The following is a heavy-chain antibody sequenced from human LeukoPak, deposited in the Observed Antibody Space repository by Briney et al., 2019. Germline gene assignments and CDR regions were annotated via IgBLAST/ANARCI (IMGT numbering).Heavy chain of an antibody. J-gene: IGHJ4*02. D-gene: IGHD5-12*01. Sequence: GESLRISCKGSGYRFTSYWISWVRPMPGKGLEWMGRIDPSDSYTNYSPSFQGHVTISADKSISTAYLQWSSLKASDTAMYYCASGPLGIVATFEDWGQGTLVTVSS. V-gene: IGHV5-10-1*01. CDR2: IDPSDSYT. CDR3: ASGPLGIVATFED. CDR1: GYRFTSYW.